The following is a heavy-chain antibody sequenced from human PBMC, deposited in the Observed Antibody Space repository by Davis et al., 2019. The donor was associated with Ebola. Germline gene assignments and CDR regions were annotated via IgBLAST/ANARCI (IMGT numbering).Heavy chain of an antibody. J-gene: IGHJ5*02. CDR2: INSDGSST. CDR3: ARGAIFGVVIT. V-gene: IGHV3-74*01. Sequence: PGGSLRLSCAASGFTFSSYWMHWVRQAPGKGLVWVSRINSDGSSTNYADSVKGRFTISRDNAKNTLYLQMNSLRAEDTAVYYCARGAIFGVVITWGQGTLVTVSS. CDR1: GFTFSSYW. D-gene: IGHD3-3*01.